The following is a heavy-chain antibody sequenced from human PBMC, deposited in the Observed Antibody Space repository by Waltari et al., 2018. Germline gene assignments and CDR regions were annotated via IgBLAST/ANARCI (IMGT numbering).Heavy chain of an antibody. J-gene: IGHJ4*02. V-gene: IGHV1-3*03. CDR1: GFNFSSYA. Sequence: VQLVESGGGLVQPGGSLRLSCAASGFNFSSYAMHWVRQAPGKGLEWMGWINAGNGNTKYSQEFQGRVTITRDTSASTAYMELSSLRSEDMAVYYCARDLGYYGSGSYGPGDYWGQGTLVTVSS. D-gene: IGHD3-10*01. CDR2: INAGNGNT. CDR3: ARDLGYYGSGSYGPGDY.